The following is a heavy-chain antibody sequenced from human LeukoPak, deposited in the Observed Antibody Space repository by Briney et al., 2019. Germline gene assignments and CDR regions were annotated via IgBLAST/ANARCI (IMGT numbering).Heavy chain of an antibody. CDR3: ARSYRGYSYGDFDY. V-gene: IGHV4-34*01. CDR2: INHSGST. CDR1: GGSFSGYY. J-gene: IGHJ4*02. D-gene: IGHD5-18*01. Sequence: PSETLSLTCAVYGGSFSGYYWSWIRQPPGKGLEWIGEINHSGSTNYNPSLKSRVTISVDTSKNQFSLKLSSVTAADTAVYYCARSYRGYSYGDFDYWGQGTLVTVSS.